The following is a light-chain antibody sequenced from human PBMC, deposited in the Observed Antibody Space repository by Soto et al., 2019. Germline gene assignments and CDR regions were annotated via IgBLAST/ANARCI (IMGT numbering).Light chain of an antibody. V-gene: IGKV1-12*01. CDR3: QQADTFPLT. CDR2: GAS. Sequence: DIQMTQSQSSVSASVGDRVTITCRASQGISSWVAWYQQKLGEAPNLLIYGASSLQSGVPSRFSGSGSGTEFPLNISSLQPEDFSTYYCQQADTFPLTFGGGTKVEIK. J-gene: IGKJ4*01. CDR1: QGISSW.